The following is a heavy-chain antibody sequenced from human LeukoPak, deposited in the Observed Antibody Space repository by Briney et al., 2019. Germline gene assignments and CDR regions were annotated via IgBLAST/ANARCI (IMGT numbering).Heavy chain of an antibody. D-gene: IGHD6-13*01. J-gene: IGHJ3*02. Sequence: PSETLSLTCTVSGDSINNFYWSWIRQPAGKGLEWIGRVYSSGTTDYNPSLKSRVSMSVDTSSNQFSLRLSSMSAPDTALYYCARGYKPASGKDGAFDIWGQGTMVTVSS. CDR3: ARGYKPASGKDGAFDI. V-gene: IGHV4-4*07. CDR1: GDSINNFY. CDR2: VYSSGTT.